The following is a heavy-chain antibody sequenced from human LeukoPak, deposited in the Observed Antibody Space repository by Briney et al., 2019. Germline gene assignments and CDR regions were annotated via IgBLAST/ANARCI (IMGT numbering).Heavy chain of an antibody. Sequence: ASVKVSCKASGYTFTGYYMHWVRQAPGQGLEWMGWINPNSGGTNYAQKFQGRVTMTRDTSISTAYMELSSLRSEDTAVYYCARSRAGMVTIFGVVIIESYFDYWGQGTLVTVSS. J-gene: IGHJ4*02. CDR2: INPNSGGT. V-gene: IGHV1-2*02. CDR1: GYTFTGYY. D-gene: IGHD3-3*01. CDR3: ARSRAGMVTIFGVVIIESYFDY.